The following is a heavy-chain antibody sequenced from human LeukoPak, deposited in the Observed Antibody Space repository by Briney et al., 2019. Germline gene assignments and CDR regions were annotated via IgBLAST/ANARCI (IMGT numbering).Heavy chain of an antibody. CDR2: ISWNSGSI. V-gene: IGHV3-9*01. J-gene: IGHJ4*02. CDR1: GFTFDDYA. D-gene: IGHD3-10*01. Sequence: GRSLRLSCAASGFTFDDYAMHWVRQAPGKGLEWVSGISWNSGSIGYADSVKGRFTISRDNAKNSLYLQMNSLGAEDTALYYCAKDYYYGSGSYSSPYFDYWGQGTLVTVSS. CDR3: AKDYYYGSGSYSSPYFDY.